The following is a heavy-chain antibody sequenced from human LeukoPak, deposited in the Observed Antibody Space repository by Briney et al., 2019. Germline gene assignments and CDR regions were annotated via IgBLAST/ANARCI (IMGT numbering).Heavy chain of an antibody. CDR2: ISGSGGST. CDR1: GFTFSSYA. D-gene: IGHD3-22*01. CDR3: ARKPDYYDSSGYYYFGY. Sequence: AGGSLRLSCAASGFTFSSYAMSWVRQAPGKGLEWVSAISGSGGSTYYADSVKGRFTISRDNSKNTLYLQMNSLRAEDTAVYYCARKPDYYDSSGYYYFGYWGQGTLVTVSS. V-gene: IGHV3-23*01. J-gene: IGHJ4*02.